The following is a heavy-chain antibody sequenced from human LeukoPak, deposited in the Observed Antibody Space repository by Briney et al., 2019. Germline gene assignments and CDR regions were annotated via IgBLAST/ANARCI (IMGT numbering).Heavy chain of an antibody. Sequence: GASVKVSCKASGYTFTSYAMHWVRQAPGQRLEWMGWINAGNGNTKYSQKFQGRVTITRDTSASTAYMELSSLRSEDTAVHYCARAVRSSWYVNWGQGTLVTVSS. V-gene: IGHV1-3*01. D-gene: IGHD6-13*01. CDR3: ARAVRSSWYVN. J-gene: IGHJ4*02. CDR2: INAGNGNT. CDR1: GYTFTSYA.